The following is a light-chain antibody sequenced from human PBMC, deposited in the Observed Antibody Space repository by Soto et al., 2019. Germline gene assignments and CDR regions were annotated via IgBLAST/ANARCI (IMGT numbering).Light chain of an antibody. CDR1: SSDVGGYNY. V-gene: IGLV2-8*01. CDR2: EVS. Sequence: QSALTQPPSASGSPGQSVTISCTGTSSDVGGYNYVSWYQQHPGKAPKLMIYEVSKRPSGVPDRFSGSKSGNTASLPVSGLQAEDEADYYCSSYAGSNKLNYVFGTGTKLTVL. CDR3: SSYAGSNKLNYV. J-gene: IGLJ1*01.